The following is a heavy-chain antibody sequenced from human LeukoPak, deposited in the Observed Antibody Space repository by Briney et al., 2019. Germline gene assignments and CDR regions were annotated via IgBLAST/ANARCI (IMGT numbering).Heavy chain of an antibody. J-gene: IGHJ6*04. D-gene: IGHD2-2*01. CDR1: GFSFSSYG. CDR3: ARGGYQLPVSV. V-gene: IGHV3-48*03. CDR2: ISTSGNTI. Sequence: GGSLRLSCAASGFSFSSYGMNWVRQAPGKGLEWISYISTSGNTIYYADSVKGRFTISRDNAKNSLFLQMNSLRAEDTAVYYCARGGYQLPVSVWGKGTTVTVSS.